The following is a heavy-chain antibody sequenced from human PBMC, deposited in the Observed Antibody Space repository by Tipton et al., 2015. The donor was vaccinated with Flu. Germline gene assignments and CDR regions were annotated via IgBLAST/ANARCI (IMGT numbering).Heavy chain of an antibody. CDR3: ARDHNKSLYNWFDP. Sequence: TLSLTCTVFGDSISNYYWSWIRQAPGKRLEWIGYGYHTGSTNYNPSLKSRVSISVDTSKSEVPLKLSSVSDADTAVYYCARDHNKSLYNWFDPWRQGMLVTISS. CDR2: GYHTGST. CDR1: GDSISNYY. D-gene: IGHD1-1*01. J-gene: IGHJ5*02. V-gene: IGHV4-59*01.